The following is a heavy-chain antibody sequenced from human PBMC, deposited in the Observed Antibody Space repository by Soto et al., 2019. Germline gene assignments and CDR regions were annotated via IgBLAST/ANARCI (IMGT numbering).Heavy chain of an antibody. J-gene: IGHJ4*02. CDR3: ARRGSGSYYDY. V-gene: IGHV3-23*01. D-gene: IGHD1-26*01. CDR2: ISGSGGST. Sequence: EVQLLESGGGLVQPGGSLRLSCAASGFTFSSYAMSWVRQAPVKGLEWVSAISGSGGSTYYADSVKGRFTISRDNPKNTLYLQMNSLRAEDTAVYYCARRGSGSYYDYWGQGTLVTVSS. CDR1: GFTFSSYA.